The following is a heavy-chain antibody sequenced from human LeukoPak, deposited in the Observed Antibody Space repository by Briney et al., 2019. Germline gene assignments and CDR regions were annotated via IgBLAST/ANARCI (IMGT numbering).Heavy chain of an antibody. V-gene: IGHV4-4*07. CDR1: SGSIRSYH. CDR3: ARNGYTKSWTHLDY. J-gene: IGHJ4*02. CDR2: IYTTGDT. D-gene: IGHD3/OR15-3a*01. Sequence: SETLSLTCTVSSGSIRSYHWAWIRQPAGKTLEWLGRIYTTGDTDYNPSLKSRVTMSVDTSKNQFSLNLRSVTTADAAFYYCARNGYTKSWTHLDYWGQGILVPVSS.